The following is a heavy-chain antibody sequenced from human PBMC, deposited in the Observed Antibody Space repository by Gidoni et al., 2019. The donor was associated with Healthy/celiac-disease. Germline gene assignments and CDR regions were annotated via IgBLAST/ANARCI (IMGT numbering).Heavy chain of an antibody. CDR2: INPNSGGT. J-gene: IGHJ3*02. Sequence: QVQLVQSGAEVKKPGASVKVSCTASGYTFTGYYMHWVRQAPGQGLEWMGWINPNSGGTNYAQKFQGRVTMTRDTSISTAYMELSRLRSDDTAVYYCARDISPIAAAGTDAFDIWGQGTMVTVSS. D-gene: IGHD6-13*01. V-gene: IGHV1-2*02. CDR3: ARDISPIAAAGTDAFDI. CDR1: GYTFTGYY.